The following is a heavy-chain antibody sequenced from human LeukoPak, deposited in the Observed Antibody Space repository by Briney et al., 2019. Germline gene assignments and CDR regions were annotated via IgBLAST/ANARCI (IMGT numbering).Heavy chain of an antibody. Sequence: GGTLRLSCAASGFTFNNYGMNWVRQAPGKGLEWVSTISGSGGSTYYADSVKGRFTISRDNSKNSLYLQMNSLRAEDTAVYYCAELGITMIGGVWGKGTTVTISS. V-gene: IGHV3-23*01. D-gene: IGHD3-10*02. CDR2: ISGSGGST. J-gene: IGHJ6*04. CDR3: AELGITMIGGV. CDR1: GFTFNNYG.